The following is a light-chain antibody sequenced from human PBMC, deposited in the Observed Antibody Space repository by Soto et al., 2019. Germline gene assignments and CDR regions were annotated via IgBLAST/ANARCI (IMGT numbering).Light chain of an antibody. CDR2: AAS. V-gene: IGKV1-39*01. CDR1: QSISSY. Sequence: DIQMTQSPSSLSASVGDRVTITCRASQSISSYLNWYQQKPGKAPKLLTYAASSLQSGVPSRFSGSGSGTDFTLTISSLQPEDFATYYCQQSYSTLLFTFGPGTKVDIK. CDR3: QQSYSTLLFT. J-gene: IGKJ3*01.